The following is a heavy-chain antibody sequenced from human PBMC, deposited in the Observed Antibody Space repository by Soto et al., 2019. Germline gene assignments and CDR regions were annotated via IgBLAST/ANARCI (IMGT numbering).Heavy chain of an antibody. CDR1: GYTFTGYY. D-gene: IGHD4-17*01. Sequence: QVQLVQSGAEVKKPGASVKVSCKASGYTFTGYYMHWVRQAPGQGLEWMGWINPNSGGTNYAQKFQGGVTMTRDTSISTAYMELSRVRSDDTAVYYCARGPAGDGDYAAWGWFDPWDQGTLVTVSS. CDR2: INPNSGGT. V-gene: IGHV1-2*02. CDR3: ARGPAGDGDYAAWGWFDP. J-gene: IGHJ5*02.